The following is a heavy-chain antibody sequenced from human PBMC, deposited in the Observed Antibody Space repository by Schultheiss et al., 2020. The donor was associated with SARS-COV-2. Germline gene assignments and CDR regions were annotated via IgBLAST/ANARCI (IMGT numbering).Heavy chain of an antibody. V-gene: IGHV3-30*02. D-gene: IGHD2-15*01. CDR1: GFTFSSYG. CDR3: AKDTGYCSGGSCYSGWPFNLFDP. Sequence: GESLKISCAASGFTFSSYGMHWVRQAPGKGLEWVAVIWYDGSNKYYADSVKGRFTISRDNSKNTLYLQMNSLRAEDTAVYYCAKDTGYCSGGSCYSGWPFNLFDPWGQGTLVTGS. J-gene: IGHJ5*02. CDR2: IWYDGSNK.